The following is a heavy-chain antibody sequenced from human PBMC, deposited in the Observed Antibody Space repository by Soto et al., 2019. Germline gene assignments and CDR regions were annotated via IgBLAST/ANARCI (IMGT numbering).Heavy chain of an antibody. CDR3: ARANV. CDR1: GFTFSRDW. V-gene: IGHV3-7*05. Sequence: GGSLRLSCAASGFTFSRDWMSWVRQAPGKELEWVATINQDGSEEYYVDSVRGRFTISRDNTNNSLYLQVSSLRAEDTAVYYCARANVWGQGTTVTVSS. CDR2: INQDGSEE. J-gene: IGHJ6*02.